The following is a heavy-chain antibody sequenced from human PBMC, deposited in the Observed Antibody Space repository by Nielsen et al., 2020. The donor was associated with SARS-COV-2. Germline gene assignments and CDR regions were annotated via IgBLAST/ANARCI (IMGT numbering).Heavy chain of an antibody. J-gene: IGHJ4*02. Sequence: GESLKISCAASGFTFSSYWMHWVRQAPGKGLVWVSRINSDGSSTSYADSVKGRFTISRDNAKNTLYLQMNSLRAEDTAVYYCAREGGIRYFDWRGYYFDYWGQGTLVTVSS. V-gene: IGHV3-74*01. D-gene: IGHD3-9*01. CDR3: AREGGIRYFDWRGYYFDY. CDR2: INSDGSST. CDR1: GFTFSSYW.